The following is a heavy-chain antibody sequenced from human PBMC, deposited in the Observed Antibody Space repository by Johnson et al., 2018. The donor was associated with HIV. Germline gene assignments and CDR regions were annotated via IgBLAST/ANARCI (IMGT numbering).Heavy chain of an antibody. CDR2: ISSSGSTI. Sequence: VQLVESGGGLVQPGGSLRLSCAASGFTFSSYAMSWVRQAPGKGLEWVSYISSSGSTIYYADSVKGRFTISRDNAKNSLYLQMNSLRAEDTAVYYCARDRERGAFDIWGQGTTVTVSS. J-gene: IGHJ3*02. CDR3: ARDRERGAFDI. V-gene: IGHV3-48*04. D-gene: IGHD1-26*01. CDR1: GFTFSSYA.